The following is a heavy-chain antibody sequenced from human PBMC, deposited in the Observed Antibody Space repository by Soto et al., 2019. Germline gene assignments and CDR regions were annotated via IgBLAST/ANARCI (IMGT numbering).Heavy chain of an antibody. V-gene: IGHV4-39*01. CDR2: IYYSGST. D-gene: IGHD6-6*01. Sequence: QLQLQESGPGLVKPSETLSLTCTVSGGSISSSSYYWGWIRQPPGKGLEWIGSIYYSGSTYYNPSLKSRVTISVDTSKNQFSLKLSSVTAADTAVYYCARYRGFVRNWFDPWAQGTLVTVSS. CDR3: ARYRGFVRNWFDP. J-gene: IGHJ5*02. CDR1: GGSISSSSYY.